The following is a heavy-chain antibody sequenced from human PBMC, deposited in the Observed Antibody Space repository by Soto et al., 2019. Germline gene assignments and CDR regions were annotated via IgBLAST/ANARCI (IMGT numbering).Heavy chain of an antibody. CDR2: MNPNSGNT. Sequence: WASVKVSCKASGYTFTSYDINWVRQATGQGLEWMGWMNPNSGNTGYAQKFQGRVTMTRNTSISTAYMELSSLRSEDTAVYYCARGWGVGGGRVQLWLYYYYYGMDVWGQGTTVTVSS. V-gene: IGHV1-8*01. CDR3: ARGWGVGGGRVQLWLYYYYYGMDV. CDR1: GYTFTSYD. J-gene: IGHJ6*02. D-gene: IGHD5-18*01.